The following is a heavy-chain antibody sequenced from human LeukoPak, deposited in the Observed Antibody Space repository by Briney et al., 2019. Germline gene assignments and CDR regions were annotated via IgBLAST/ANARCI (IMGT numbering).Heavy chain of an antibody. CDR1: GFTFDDYG. D-gene: IGHD1-26*01. V-gene: IGHV3-20*04. CDR2: INWNAGST. CDR3: ARDEGGSYSHYYYYMDV. Sequence: GGSLRLSCAASGFTFDDYGMSWVRQAPGKGLEWVSGINWNAGSTGYADSVKGRFTISRDNAKNSLYLQMNSLRAEDTAVYYCARDEGGSYSHYYYYMDVWGKGTTVTVSS. J-gene: IGHJ6*03.